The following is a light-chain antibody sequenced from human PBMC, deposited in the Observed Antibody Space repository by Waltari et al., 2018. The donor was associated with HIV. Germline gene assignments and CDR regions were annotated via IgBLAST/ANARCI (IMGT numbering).Light chain of an antibody. CDR2: RAS. V-gene: IGKV3-15*01. CDR3: QQYNNFPLT. CDR1: QRISSN. J-gene: IGKJ4*01. Sequence: EIVMTQSPATLSVSPGERVTLSCRASQRISSNLVWYQQKPGQAPWPLIYRASSRATGIPARFSGSGSGTEFTLTISSLQSEDFALYYCQQYNNFPLTFGGGTKVEIK.